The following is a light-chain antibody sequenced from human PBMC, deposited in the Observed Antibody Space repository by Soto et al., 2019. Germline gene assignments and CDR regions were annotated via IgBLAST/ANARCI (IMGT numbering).Light chain of an antibody. CDR2: EVT. J-gene: IGLJ2*01. V-gene: IGLV2-14*01. CDR1: SRDVGGYNY. CDR3: SSYTTSSTLV. Sequence: QSALTQPASVSGSPGQSITISCTGNSRDVGGYNYVSWYQQHPDKAPKLMIYEVTNRPSGVSNRFSGSKSGTTASLTISGLQAEDEAYYYCSSYTTSSTLVFGGGTKLTVL.